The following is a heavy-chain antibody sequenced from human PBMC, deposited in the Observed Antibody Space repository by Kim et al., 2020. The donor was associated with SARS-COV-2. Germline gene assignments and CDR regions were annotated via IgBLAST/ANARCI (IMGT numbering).Heavy chain of an antibody. V-gene: IGHV1-2*02. CDR3: ARGRDMYYYGSGSYSGPDY. D-gene: IGHD3-10*01. CDR2: INPNSGGT. J-gene: IGHJ4*02. CDR1: GYTFTSYY. Sequence: ASVKVSCKASGYTFTSYYMHWVRQAPGQGLEWMGWINPNSGGTNYAQKFQGRVTMTRDTSISTAYMELSRLRSDDTAVYYCARGRDMYYYGSGSYSGPDYWGQGTLVTVSS.